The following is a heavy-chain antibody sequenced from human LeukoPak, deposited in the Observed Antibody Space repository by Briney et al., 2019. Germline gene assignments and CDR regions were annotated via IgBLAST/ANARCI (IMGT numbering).Heavy chain of an antibody. J-gene: IGHJ4*02. V-gene: IGHV3-13*05. CDR1: GFTFSAYD. CDR2: IGTAGDQ. Sequence: GGSLRLSCAASGFTFSAYDMHWVRQAPGKGLEWVSAIGTAGDQYYPGSVRGRFTISRENAKNSLYLQMNSLRAEDTAVYYCARGYVYSYDYWGQGVLVPVTS. CDR3: ARGYVYSYDY. D-gene: IGHD5-18*01.